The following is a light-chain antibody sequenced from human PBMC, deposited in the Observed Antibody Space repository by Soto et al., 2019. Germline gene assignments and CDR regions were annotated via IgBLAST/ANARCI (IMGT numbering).Light chain of an antibody. CDR1: QSVSND. CDR3: QQYNKRHT. Sequence: EIVMTQSPATLSVSPGERATLSCRASQSVSNDFAWYQQKPGQAPRLLIYGASTRATGIPARFSGSGSGTEFTLTISSLQSEDFAVYYCQQYNKRHTFGQGTKLEIK. J-gene: IGKJ2*01. CDR2: GAS. V-gene: IGKV3-15*01.